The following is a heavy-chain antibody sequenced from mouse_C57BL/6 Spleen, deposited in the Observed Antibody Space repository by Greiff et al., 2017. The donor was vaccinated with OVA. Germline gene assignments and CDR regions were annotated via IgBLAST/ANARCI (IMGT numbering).Heavy chain of an antibody. CDR3: ARYDSHFDY. J-gene: IGHJ2*01. CDR2: IRNKANGYTT. Sequence: EVKLEESGGGLVQPGGSLSLSCAASGFTFTDYYMSWVRQPPGKALEWLGFIRNKANGYTTEYSASVKGRFTISRDNSQSILYLQMNALRAEDSATYYCARYDSHFDYWGQGTTLTVSS. V-gene: IGHV7-3*01. CDR1: GFTFTDYY.